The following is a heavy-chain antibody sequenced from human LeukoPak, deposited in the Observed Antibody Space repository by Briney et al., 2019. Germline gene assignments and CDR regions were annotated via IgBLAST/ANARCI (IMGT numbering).Heavy chain of an antibody. CDR1: GYTFINYA. Sequence: ASVKVSCKASGYTFINYAINWGRQAPGQRLEWVGWINAVNGNTKYSPKFQGRVSLTRDTSATTAYMELSSLTSEDTAVYYCARGPRAAADDYWGQGTLVIVSS. CDR3: ARGPRAAADDY. J-gene: IGHJ4*02. D-gene: IGHD6-13*01. V-gene: IGHV1-3*01. CDR2: INAVNGNT.